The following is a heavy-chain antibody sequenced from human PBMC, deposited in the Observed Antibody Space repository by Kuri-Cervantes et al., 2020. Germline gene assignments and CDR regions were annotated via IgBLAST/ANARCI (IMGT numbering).Heavy chain of an antibody. CDR3: ARERGAAYYFDY. J-gene: IGHJ4*02. D-gene: IGHD1-26*01. Sequence: GESLKISCAASGFTFSSYAMHWVRQAPGKGLECVAFIRFDDNDKEYADSVKGRFTISRDRSKNTLYLQMNSLRVEDTAVYYCARERGAAYYFDYWGQGTLVTVSS. CDR1: GFTFSSYA. V-gene: IGHV3-30*02. CDR2: IRFDDNDK.